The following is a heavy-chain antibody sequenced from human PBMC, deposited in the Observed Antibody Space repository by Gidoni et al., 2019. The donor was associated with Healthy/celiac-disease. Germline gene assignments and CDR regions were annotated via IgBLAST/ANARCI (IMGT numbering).Heavy chain of an antibody. D-gene: IGHD2-15*01. CDR3: ARAGGWVAATSWFDP. Sequence: EVQLVESGGGLVQPGGSLRISCAASGFTFSSYSMNWVRQAPGKGLECFSYISSSSSTIYYADSVKGRFTISRDNAKNSLYLQMNSLRDEDTAVYYCARAGGWVAATSWFDPWGQGTLVTVSS. J-gene: IGHJ5*02. V-gene: IGHV3-48*02. CDR1: GFTFSSYS. CDR2: ISSSSSTI.